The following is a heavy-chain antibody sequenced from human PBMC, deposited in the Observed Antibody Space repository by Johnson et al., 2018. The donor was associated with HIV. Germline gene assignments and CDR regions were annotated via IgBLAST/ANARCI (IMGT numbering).Heavy chain of an antibody. CDR2: INWNGGST. J-gene: IGHJ3*02. CDR1: GFTFDDYG. V-gene: IGHV3-20*04. D-gene: IGHD3-10*01. Sequence: VQLVESGGGVVRPGGSLRLSCAASGFTFDDYGMSWVRQAPGKGLEWVSGINWNGGSTGYADSVKGRFTISRDNAKNSLYLQMNSLRAEDTALYYCARDRRYDGSGSYGGAFDIWGQGTMVTVSS. CDR3: ARDRRYDGSGSYGGAFDI.